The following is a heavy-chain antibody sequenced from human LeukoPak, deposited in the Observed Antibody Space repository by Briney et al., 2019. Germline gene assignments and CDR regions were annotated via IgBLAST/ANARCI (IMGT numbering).Heavy chain of an antibody. CDR3: AKEVKNREHYDFWSGYYTGYYFDY. Sequence: GGSLRLSCAASGFTFSSYGMHWVRQAPGKGLEWVAVISYDGSNKYYADSVKGRFTISRDSSKNTLYLQMNSLRAEDTAVYYCAKEVKNREHYDFWSGYYTGYYFDYWGQGTLVTVSS. CDR2: ISYDGSNK. CDR1: GFTFSSYG. J-gene: IGHJ4*02. V-gene: IGHV3-30*18. D-gene: IGHD3-3*01.